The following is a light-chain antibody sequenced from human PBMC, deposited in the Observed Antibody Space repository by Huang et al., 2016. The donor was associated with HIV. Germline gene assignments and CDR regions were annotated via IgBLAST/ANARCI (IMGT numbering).Light chain of an antibody. CDR2: GAS. CDR3: HQYGSSPWT. J-gene: IGKJ1*01. Sequence: EIVLTQSPGTLSLSPGERATLSCRASQSVSTNYLAWYQQRPGQAPRLLIDGASSRATGIPDRFSGSGSGTDFTLTMSRLEPEDFAVYYCHQYGSSPWTFGQGTKVEIK. CDR1: QSVSTNY. V-gene: IGKV3-20*01.